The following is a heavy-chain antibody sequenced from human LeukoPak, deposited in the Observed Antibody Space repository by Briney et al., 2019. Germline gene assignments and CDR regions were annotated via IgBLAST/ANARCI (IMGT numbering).Heavy chain of an antibody. V-gene: IGHV3-30*04. CDR3: ARSPTAMVNYFDY. CDR2: ISYDGSNK. CDR1: GFTFSSYA. D-gene: IGHD5-18*01. J-gene: IGHJ4*02. Sequence: PGRSLRLSCAASGFTFSSYAMHWVRQAPGKGLEWVAVISYDGSNKYYADSVKGRFTISRDNSKNMLYLQMNSLRAEDTAVYYCARSPTAMVNYFDYWGQGTLVTVSS.